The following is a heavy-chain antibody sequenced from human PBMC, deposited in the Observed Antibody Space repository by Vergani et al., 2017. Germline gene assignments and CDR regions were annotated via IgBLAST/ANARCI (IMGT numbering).Heavy chain of an antibody. J-gene: IGHJ4*02. CDR2: IYYSGST. D-gene: IGHD3-3*01. Sequence: QVQLQESGPGLVKPSETLSLTCTVSGGSISSYYWSWIRQPPGKGLEWIGYIYYSGSTNYNPSLKSRVTISVDTSKNQFSLKLSSVTAADTAVYYCARFXVEYDFWSGYYRYYFDYWGQGTLVTVSS. CDR1: GGSISSYY. CDR3: ARFXVEYDFWSGYYRYYFDY. V-gene: IGHV4-59*01.